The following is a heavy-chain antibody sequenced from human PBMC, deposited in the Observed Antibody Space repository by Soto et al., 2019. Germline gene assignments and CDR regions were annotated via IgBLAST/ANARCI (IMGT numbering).Heavy chain of an antibody. CDR1: GFTFSNSL. CDR2: INADGTST. J-gene: IGHJ4*02. V-gene: IGHV3-74*01. D-gene: IGHD5-12*01. Sequence: LXLSCAASGFTFSNSLMHWVRQVSGKGLEWVSRINADGTSTSYADSVKGRFTISRDNAKNTLYLHVNSLRDEDTAVYYCVKVLARGVGVPRFYFDSWGQGALVTVSS. CDR3: VKVLARGVGVPRFYFDS.